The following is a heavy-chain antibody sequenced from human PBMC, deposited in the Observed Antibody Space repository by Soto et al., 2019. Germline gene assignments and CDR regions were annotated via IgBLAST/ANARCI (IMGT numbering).Heavy chain of an antibody. D-gene: IGHD4-17*01. CDR3: ARDLYGDYWYFDL. CDR2: IYYSGST. Sequence: QVQLQESGPGLVKPSQTLSLTCTVSGGSISSGGYYWSWIRQHPGKGLEWIGYIYYSGSTYYNPSLKSRVTISVDTSKNQFTLKLSSVPAADTAVYYCARDLYGDYWYFDLWGRGTLVTVSS. J-gene: IGHJ2*01. V-gene: IGHV4-31*03. CDR1: GGSISSGGYY.